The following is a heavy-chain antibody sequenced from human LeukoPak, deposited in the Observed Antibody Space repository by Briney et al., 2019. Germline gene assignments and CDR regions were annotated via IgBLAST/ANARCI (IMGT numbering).Heavy chain of an antibody. CDR1: GFTFSSYS. CDR3: ARARAAAAPPGYYGMDV. D-gene: IGHD6-13*01. Sequence: GGSLRLSCAASGFTFSSYSMNWVRQSPGKGLEWVSSISSSSSYIYYADSVKGRFTISRDNAKNSLYLQMNSLRAEDTAVYYCARARAAAAPPGYYGMDVWGQGTTVTVSS. CDR2: ISSSSSYI. V-gene: IGHV3-21*01. J-gene: IGHJ6*02.